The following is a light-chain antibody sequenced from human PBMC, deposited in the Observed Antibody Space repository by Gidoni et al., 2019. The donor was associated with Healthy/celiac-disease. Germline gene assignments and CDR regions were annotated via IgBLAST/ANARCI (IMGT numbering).Light chain of an antibody. V-gene: IGKV1-5*03. J-gene: IGKJ1*01. CDR3: QHFGT. CDR2: KAS. Sequence: DIQMTQSPSTLSASVGDRVTIPCRASQSISSWLAWYQQKPGKAPKLLIYKASSLESGVPSRFSGSGSGTEFTLTISSLQPDDFATYYCQHFGTFGQGTKVEIK. CDR1: QSISSW.